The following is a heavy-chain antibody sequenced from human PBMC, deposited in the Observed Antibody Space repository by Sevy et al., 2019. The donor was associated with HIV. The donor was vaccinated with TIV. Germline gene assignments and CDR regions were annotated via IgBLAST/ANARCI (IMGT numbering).Heavy chain of an antibody. V-gene: IGHV3-30*18. Sequence: GGSLRLSCAASGFTFSRHGMHWARQAPGKGLEWVAIISNDGSDKHYADSVKGRFIISRDNSKDTLYLQMNSLRLEDTAVYYCANSRGRYDGSSWLYYYYLMDVWGQGATVTVSS. CDR2: ISNDGSDK. CDR3: ANSRGRYDGSSWLYYYYLMDV. J-gene: IGHJ6*02. CDR1: GFTFSRHG. D-gene: IGHD6-13*01.